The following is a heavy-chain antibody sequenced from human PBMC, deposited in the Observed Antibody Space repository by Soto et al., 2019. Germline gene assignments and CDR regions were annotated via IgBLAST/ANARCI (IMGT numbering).Heavy chain of an antibody. CDR1: GFTFSSYG. CDR3: ARAEIAARPEFDY. V-gene: IGHV3-33*01. Sequence: QVQLVESGGGVVQPGRSLRLSCAASGFTFSSYGMHWVRQAPGKGLEWVAVIWYDGSNKYYADSVKGRVTISRDNSKNTLYLQMNSLRAEDTSVYYCARAEIAARPEFDYWGQGTLVTVSS. J-gene: IGHJ4*02. D-gene: IGHD6-6*01. CDR2: IWYDGSNK.